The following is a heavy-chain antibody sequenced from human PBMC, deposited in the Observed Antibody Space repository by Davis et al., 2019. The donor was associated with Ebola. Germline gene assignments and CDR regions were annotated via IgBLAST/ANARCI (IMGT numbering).Heavy chain of an antibody. CDR1: GFTFSSYA. Sequence: PGGSLRLSCAASGFTFSSYAMSWARQAPGKGLEWVSAISGSGGSTYYADSVKGRFTISRDNSKNTLYLQMNSLRAEDTAVYYCAATQYDYVWGSYPNWSWFDPWGQGTLVTVSS. CDR3: AATQYDYVWGSYPNWSWFDP. V-gene: IGHV3-23*01. D-gene: IGHD3-16*02. CDR2: ISGSGGST. J-gene: IGHJ5*02.